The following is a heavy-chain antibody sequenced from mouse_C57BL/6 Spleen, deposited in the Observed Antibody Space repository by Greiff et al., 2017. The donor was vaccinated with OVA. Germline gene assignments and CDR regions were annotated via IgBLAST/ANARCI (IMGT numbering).Heavy chain of an antibody. D-gene: IGHD2-2*01. CDR1: GYTFTEYT. CDR2: FYPGSGSI. CDR3: ARHEETGGYEESYYAMDY. Sequence: QVQLQQSGAELVKPGASVKLSCKASGYTFTEYTIHWVKQRSGQGLEWIGWFYPGSGSIKYNEKFKDKATLTADKSSSTVYMELSRLTSEDSAVYFCARHEETGGYEESYYAMDYWGQGTSVTVSS. J-gene: IGHJ4*01. V-gene: IGHV1-62-2*01.